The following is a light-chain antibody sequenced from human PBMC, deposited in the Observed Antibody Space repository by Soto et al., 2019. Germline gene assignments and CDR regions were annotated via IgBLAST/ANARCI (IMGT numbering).Light chain of an antibody. J-gene: IGLJ1*01. CDR3: SSYTTSNTYV. V-gene: IGLV2-14*01. CDR2: EVN. Sequence: QSVLTQPASVSGSPGQSITFSCTGTSSDIGVYNYVSWYQQHLGKAPKLMIYEVNNRPSGVSNRFSGSKSGNTASLTISGLQAEDEADYYCSSYTTSNTYVFGTGTKVTVL. CDR1: SSDIGVYNY.